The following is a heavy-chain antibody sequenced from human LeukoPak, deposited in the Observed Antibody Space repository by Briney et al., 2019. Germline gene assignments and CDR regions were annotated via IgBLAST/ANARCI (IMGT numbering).Heavy chain of an antibody. CDR3: ARGSYYYDSSGTTYYFDY. V-gene: IGHV1-46*01. D-gene: IGHD3-22*01. CDR1: GDTFTSYY. Sequence: ASVKVSCKASGDTFTSYYMHWVRQAPGQGLEWMGIINPSGGSTSYAQKFQGRVTMTRDTSTSTVYMELSSLRSEDTAVYYCARGSYYYDSSGTTYYFDYWGQGTLVTVSS. J-gene: IGHJ4*02. CDR2: INPSGGST.